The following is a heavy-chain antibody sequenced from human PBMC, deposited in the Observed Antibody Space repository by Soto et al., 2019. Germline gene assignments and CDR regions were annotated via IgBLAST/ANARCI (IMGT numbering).Heavy chain of an antibody. V-gene: IGHV3-23*01. CDR3: AKGLRRLLRAQYYYGLDV. CDR2: ISGSGGST. Sequence: GGSLILSCAAYGFSFSPYAMSWVRQAPGKGLEWVSSISGSGGSTHYADSVKGRFTVSRDNSKRALSLQMSSLREEDTATYYCAKGLRRLLRAQYYYGLDVWGRGTTVTVSS. J-gene: IGHJ6*02. D-gene: IGHD3-10*01. CDR1: GFSFSPYA.